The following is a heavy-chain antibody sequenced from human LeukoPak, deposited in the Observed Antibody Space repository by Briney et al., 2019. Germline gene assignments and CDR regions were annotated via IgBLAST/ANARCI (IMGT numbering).Heavy chain of an antibody. V-gene: IGHV4-34*01. D-gene: IGHD3-22*01. Sequence: SETLSLTCAVYGGFFSGYYWSWIRQPPGKGLEWIGEINHSGSTNYNPSLKSRVTISVDTSKNQFSLKLSSVTAADTAVYYCARGNVVVVTKDYYYYYGMDVWGQGTTVTVSS. CDR1: GGFFSGYY. CDR2: INHSGST. CDR3: ARGNVVVVTKDYYYYYGMDV. J-gene: IGHJ6*02.